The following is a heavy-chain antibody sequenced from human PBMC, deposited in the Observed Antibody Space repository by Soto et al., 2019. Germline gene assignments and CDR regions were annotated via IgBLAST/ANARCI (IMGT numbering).Heavy chain of an antibody. V-gene: IGHV4-34*01. D-gene: IGHD1-1*01. J-gene: IGHJ5*02. CDR1: GGSFSGYY. CDR3: ARGALRYRKPDNWFDP. CDR2: INHSGST. Sequence: SETLSLTCAVYGGSFSGYYWSWIRQPPGKGLEWIGEINHSGSTNYNPSLKSRVTISVDTSKNQFSLKLSSVTAADTAVYYCARGALRYRKPDNWFDPWGQGTLVTVSS.